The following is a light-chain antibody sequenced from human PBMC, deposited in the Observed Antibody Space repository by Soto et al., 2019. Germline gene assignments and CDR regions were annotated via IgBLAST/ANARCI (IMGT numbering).Light chain of an antibody. J-gene: IGKJ1*01. CDR2: GAS. V-gene: IGKV3-15*01. CDR1: QSVSSN. Sequence: EIVMTQSPATLSVSPGERATLSCRASQSVSSNLAWYQQKPGQAPRLLIYGASTRATGIPARCSGSGSGTEFTLTISSLQSEDFAVYYCQQYNNWPQTFGQGTKVEI. CDR3: QQYNNWPQT.